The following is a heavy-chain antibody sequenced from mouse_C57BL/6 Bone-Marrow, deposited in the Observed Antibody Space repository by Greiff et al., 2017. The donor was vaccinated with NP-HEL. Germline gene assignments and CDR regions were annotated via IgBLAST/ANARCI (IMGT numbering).Heavy chain of an antibody. J-gene: IGHJ2*01. Sequence: VQLKESGPGLVKPSQSLSLTCSVTGYSITSGYYWNWIRQFPGNKLEWMGYISYDGSNNYNPSLKNRISITRDTSKNQFFLKLNSVTTEDTATYYCARDNDGYLYYFDYWGQGTTLTVSS. CDR1: GYSITSGYY. CDR2: ISYDGSN. D-gene: IGHD2-3*01. CDR3: ARDNDGYLYYFDY. V-gene: IGHV3-6*01.